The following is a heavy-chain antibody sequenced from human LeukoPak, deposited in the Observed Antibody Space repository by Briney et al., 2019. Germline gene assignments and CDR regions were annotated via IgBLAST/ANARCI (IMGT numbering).Heavy chain of an antibody. CDR1: GGTFSSYA. V-gene: IGHV1-69*05. CDR3: ASGRWLQRTDY. CDR2: IIPIFGTA. D-gene: IGHD5-24*01. J-gene: IGHJ4*02. Sequence: SVKVSCKASGGTFSSYAISWVRQAPGQGLEWMGGIIPIFGTANYAQKFQGRVTITTDESTSTAYMELSGLRSEDTAVYYCASGRWLQRTDYWGQGTLVTVSS.